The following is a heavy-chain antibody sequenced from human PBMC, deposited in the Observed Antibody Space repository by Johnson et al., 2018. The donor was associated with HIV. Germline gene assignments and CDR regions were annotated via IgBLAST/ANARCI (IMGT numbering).Heavy chain of an antibody. CDR2: ISYDGSSK. V-gene: IGHV3-30-3*01. CDR1: AFTFSNYA. CDR3: APLGDAFVI. D-gene: IGHD7-27*01. J-gene: IGHJ3*02. Sequence: QVQLVESGGGVVQPGRSLRLACAASAFTFSNYAMHWVRQAPGKGLEWVAVISYDGSSKYYAESLEGRISISRDNSMNTLYLQMNSLRAEDTAVYYCAPLGDAFVIWGQGTMVTVSS.